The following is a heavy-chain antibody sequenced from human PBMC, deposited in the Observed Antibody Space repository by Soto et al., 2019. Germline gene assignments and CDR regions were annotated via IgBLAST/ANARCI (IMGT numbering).Heavy chain of an antibody. Sequence: QVQLVQSGAEVKKPGASVKVSCKASGYTFTSYGISWVRQAPGQGLERMGWISAYNGNTNYAQKLQGRVTMTTDTSTSTADMELRSLISDDTAGYYWARDSGYGDYEAFVDVWGQGTTVTVSS. CDR3: ARDSGYGDYEAFVDV. CDR2: ISAYNGNT. CDR1: GYTFTSYG. D-gene: IGHD4-17*01. J-gene: IGHJ6*02. V-gene: IGHV1-18*01.